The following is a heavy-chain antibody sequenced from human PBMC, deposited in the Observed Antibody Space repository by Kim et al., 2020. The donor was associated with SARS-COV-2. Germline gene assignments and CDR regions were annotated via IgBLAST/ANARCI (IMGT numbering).Heavy chain of an antibody. CDR1: GYSFTSYW. D-gene: IGHD3-22*01. CDR2: IDPSDSYT. Sequence: GESLKISCKGSGYSFTSYWISWVRQMPGKGLEWMGRIDPSDSYTNYSPSFQGHVTISADKSISTAYLQWSSLKASDTAMYYCARHNYYDSSGYPYPNPGDWFDPWGQGTLVTFSS. J-gene: IGHJ5*02. CDR3: ARHNYYDSSGYPYPNPGDWFDP. V-gene: IGHV5-10-1*01.